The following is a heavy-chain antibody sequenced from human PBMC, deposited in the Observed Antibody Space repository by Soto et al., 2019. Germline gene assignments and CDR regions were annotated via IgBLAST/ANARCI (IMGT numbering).Heavy chain of an antibody. CDR2: IYYSGST. V-gene: IGHV4-59*01. CDR1: GGSISSYY. Sequence: SETLSLTCTVSGGSISSYYWSWIRQPPGKGLEWIGYIYYSGSTNYNPSLKSRVTISVDTSKNQFSLKLSSVTAADTAVYYCARESSIAAAGPIYYYYYGMDVWGQGTTVTVAS. J-gene: IGHJ6*02. CDR3: ARESSIAAAGPIYYYYYGMDV. D-gene: IGHD6-13*01.